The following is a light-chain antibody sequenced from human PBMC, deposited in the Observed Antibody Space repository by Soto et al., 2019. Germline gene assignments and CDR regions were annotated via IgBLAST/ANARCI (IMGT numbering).Light chain of an antibody. CDR1: QSLLHSNGYNY. J-gene: IGKJ2*01. V-gene: IGKV2-28*01. Sequence: IVMTQSPLSLPVTPGEPASISCRSSQSLLHSNGYNYLDWYLQKPGQSPQLLIYLGSNRASGVPDRFSGSGSGTDFTLKISRVEAEDVGVYYFMQALQTYTFGQGTKLEIK. CDR3: MQALQTYT. CDR2: LGS.